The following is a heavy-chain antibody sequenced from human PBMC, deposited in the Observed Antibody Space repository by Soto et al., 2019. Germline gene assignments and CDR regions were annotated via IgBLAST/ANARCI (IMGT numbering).Heavy chain of an antibody. CDR1: GFTFSSYG. J-gene: IGHJ6*02. V-gene: IGHV3-30*18. CDR3: ANDRGEVRGVTTYYGMDV. CDR2: TSYDGSNK. D-gene: IGHD3-10*01. Sequence: GGSLRLSCAASGFTFSSYGMHWVRQAPGKGLEWVAVTSYDGSNKYYADSVKGRFTISRDNSKNTLYLQMNSLRAEDAAVYYCANDRGEVRGVTTYYGMDVWGQGTTVTVSS.